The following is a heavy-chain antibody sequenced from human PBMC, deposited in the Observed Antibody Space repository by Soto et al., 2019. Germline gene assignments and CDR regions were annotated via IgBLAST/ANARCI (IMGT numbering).Heavy chain of an antibody. J-gene: IGHJ4*02. CDR3: ARDGRYYYDSSGTRYFDY. CDR2: IIPIFGTA. D-gene: IGHD3-22*01. Sequence: QVQLVQSGAEVKKPGSSVKVSCKASGGTFSSYAISWVRQAPGQGLEWMGGIIPIFGTANYAQKFQGRVTITADESTSTAYMELSRLRSEDTAVYYCARDGRYYYDSSGTRYFDYWGQGTLVTVSS. CDR1: GGTFSSYA. V-gene: IGHV1-69*01.